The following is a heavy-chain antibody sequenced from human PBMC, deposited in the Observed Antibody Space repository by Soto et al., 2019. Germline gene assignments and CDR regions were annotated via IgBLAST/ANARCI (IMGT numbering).Heavy chain of an antibody. Sequence: GALRVACSESGFTFSNAGMNWVRQAAGKGLEWVGRIKSKSDAGTTEYAAPVKRRFTISRDDSKNTLYLQMNSLKTEDTAVYYCATIPKFYYGSGTILHYWGQGILVTVYS. CDR3: ATIPKFYYGSGTILHY. CDR2: IKSKSDAGTT. CDR1: GFTFSNAG. D-gene: IGHD3-10*01. V-gene: IGHV3-15*01. J-gene: IGHJ4*02.